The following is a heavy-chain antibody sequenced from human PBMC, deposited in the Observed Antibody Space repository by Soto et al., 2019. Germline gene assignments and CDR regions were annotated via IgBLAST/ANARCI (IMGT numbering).Heavy chain of an antibody. Sequence: VQLAESGGGLVQPGGSLRLSCGASGFTFSNFWMSWVRQAPGKGLEWVANINEDGSEKNYVDSVRGRFSISRDNARNSLFLQVNSLRAEDTAVYFCASGGHIDYCGQGTLVTVSS. CDR1: GFTFSNFW. CDR2: INEDGSEK. D-gene: IGHD3-16*01. V-gene: IGHV3-7*03. CDR3: ASGGHIDY. J-gene: IGHJ4*02.